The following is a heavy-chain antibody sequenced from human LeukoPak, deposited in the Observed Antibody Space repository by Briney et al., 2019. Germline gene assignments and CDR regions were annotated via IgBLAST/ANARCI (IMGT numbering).Heavy chain of an antibody. J-gene: IGHJ4*02. CDR1: GYTFTSYG. CDR3: ASGPDHGDNLFDY. Sequence: ASLKVSCKASGYTFTSYGISWVRRAPGQGLEWMGWISAYNGNTNYAQKLQGRVTMTTDTSTSTAYMELRRLRSDDTAVYYCASGPDHGDNLFDYWGQGTLVTVSS. D-gene: IGHD4-17*01. V-gene: IGHV1-18*01. CDR2: ISAYNGNT.